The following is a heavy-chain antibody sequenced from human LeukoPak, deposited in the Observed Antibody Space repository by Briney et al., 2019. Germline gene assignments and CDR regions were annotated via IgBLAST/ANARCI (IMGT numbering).Heavy chain of an antibody. CDR3: ARATIFGVVSALGPLDS. J-gene: IGHJ4*02. CDR2: IKEDGSET. D-gene: IGHD3-3*01. V-gene: IGHV3-7*01. Sequence: GGSLRLSCAASGFTFSDYWMTWVRQAPGRGLECMANIKEDGSETYYVDSVEGRFTISRDNAKNSLYLQMNSLRAEDTAVYYCARATIFGVVSALGPLDSWGQGTLVTVYS. CDR1: GFTFSDYW.